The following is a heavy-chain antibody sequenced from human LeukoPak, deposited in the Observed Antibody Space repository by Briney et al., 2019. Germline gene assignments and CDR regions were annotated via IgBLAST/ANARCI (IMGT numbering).Heavy chain of an antibody. CDR1: GGSISSYY. V-gene: IGHV4-59*12. CDR3: ARDLLGIPTPHSWRVAATPDAFDI. J-gene: IGHJ3*02. CDR2: IYYSGST. D-gene: IGHD2-15*01. Sequence: SETLSLTCTVSGGSISSYYWSWTRQPPGKGLEWIGYIYYSGSTNYNPSLKSRVTISVDTSKNQFSLKLSSVTAADTAVYYCARDLLGIPTPHSWRVAATPDAFDIWGQGTMVTVSS.